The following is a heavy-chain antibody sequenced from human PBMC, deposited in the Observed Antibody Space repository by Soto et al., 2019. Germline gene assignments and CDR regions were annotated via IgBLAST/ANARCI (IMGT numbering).Heavy chain of an antibody. D-gene: IGHD6-6*01. Sequence: SVKVSCKTSGGTFSNDAISWVRQAPGQGLEWMGGIIPIYGTTHYAQKFQDRVKLTADESTGTAYMELSSLRSEDTGVYYCARDGMGTLVGGMDVWGQGTTVTVSS. V-gene: IGHV1-69*13. J-gene: IGHJ6*02. CDR3: ARDGMGTLVGGMDV. CDR1: GGTFSNDA. CDR2: IIPIYGTT.